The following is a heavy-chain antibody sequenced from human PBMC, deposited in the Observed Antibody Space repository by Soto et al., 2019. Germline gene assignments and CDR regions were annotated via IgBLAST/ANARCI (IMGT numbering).Heavy chain of an antibody. Sequence: ASVKVSCKASGGSFSSSGISWVRQAPGQGLEWMGLINPDAGATNYAQRFQGRLRLTRDTSTSTVYMELRSLRFDDTAVYYCARGDIVLVPASEGNWFDPWGQGTLVTVSS. J-gene: IGHJ5*02. CDR2: INPDAGAT. CDR1: GGSFSSSG. CDR3: ARGDIVLVPASEGNWFDP. V-gene: IGHV1-46*01. D-gene: IGHD2-2*01.